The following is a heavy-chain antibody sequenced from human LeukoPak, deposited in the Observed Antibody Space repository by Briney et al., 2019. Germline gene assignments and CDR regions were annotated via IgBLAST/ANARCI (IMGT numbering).Heavy chain of an antibody. CDR1: GFTFSSSW. Sequence: GGFLRLSCAASGFTFSSSWMSWVRQAPGKGLDWVSYISSSGITIDYADSVKGRFTVSRDNTKNSLYLQMNSLRAEDTAVYYCARRGDDLWSGNDWFFDLWGRGTLVTVSS. D-gene: IGHD3-3*01. CDR3: ARRGDDLWSGNDWFFDL. V-gene: IGHV3-48*04. J-gene: IGHJ2*01. CDR2: ISSSGITI.